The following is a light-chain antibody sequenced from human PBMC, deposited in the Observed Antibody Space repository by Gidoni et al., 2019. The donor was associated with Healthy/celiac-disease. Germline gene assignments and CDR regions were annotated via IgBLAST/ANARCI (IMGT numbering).Light chain of an antibody. CDR1: NIGSKS. CDR3: QVWDSSSDHRDVV. V-gene: IGLV3-21*04. CDR2: YDS. Sequence: SYVLTQPPSVSVAPGKTARITCGGNNIGSKSVHWYQQKPGQAPVLVIYYDSDRPSGLPERFSGSNSGNTATLTISRVEAGDEADYYCQVWDSSSDHRDVVFGGGTKLTVL. J-gene: IGLJ2*01.